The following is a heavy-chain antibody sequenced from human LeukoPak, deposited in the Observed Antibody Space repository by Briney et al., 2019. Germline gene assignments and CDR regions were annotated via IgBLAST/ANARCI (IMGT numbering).Heavy chain of an antibody. J-gene: IGHJ3*02. V-gene: IGHV3-74*01. Sequence: GGSLRLSCAASGFTFSSYRMHWVRQAPGKGLAWVSRINSDGSSTSYADSVKGRFTISRDNAKNTLYLQMNSLRAEDTAVYYCARDPTLYDSSGYYLTPSSAFDIWGQGTMVTVSS. CDR1: GFTFSSYR. D-gene: IGHD3-22*01. CDR3: ARDPTLYDSSGYYLTPSSAFDI. CDR2: INSDGSST.